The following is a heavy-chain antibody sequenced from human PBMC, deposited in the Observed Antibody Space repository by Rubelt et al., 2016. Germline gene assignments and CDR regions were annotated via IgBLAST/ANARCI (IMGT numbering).Heavy chain of an antibody. D-gene: IGHD1-26*01. V-gene: IGHV1-69*13. CDR1: GGTFRSYA. Sequence: QVQLVQSGAGVKEPGASIQVSCKASGGTFRSYAISWVRQAPGQGLEWMGGIIPIFGTATYAQKFQGRVTIIADESTSPSYMERGSRRSEDTAVDYCAADQGSYSIDAFDIWGQGTLVTVSS. CDR3: AADQGSYSIDAFDI. CDR2: IIPIFGTA. J-gene: IGHJ3*02.